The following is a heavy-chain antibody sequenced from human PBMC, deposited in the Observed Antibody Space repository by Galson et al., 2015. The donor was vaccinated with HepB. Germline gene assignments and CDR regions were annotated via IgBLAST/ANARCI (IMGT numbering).Heavy chain of an antibody. V-gene: IGHV5-10-1*01. CDR3: ASRHSYFRSGTWYNVSDY. D-gene: IGHD3-10*01. Sequence: IPGKGLEWMGRLDPSDSYTDYSPSFQGHVTFSADKSITTAYLQWSSLKASDTAMYYCASRHSYFRSGTWYNVSDYWGQGTLVTVSS. CDR2: LDPSDSYT. J-gene: IGHJ4*02.